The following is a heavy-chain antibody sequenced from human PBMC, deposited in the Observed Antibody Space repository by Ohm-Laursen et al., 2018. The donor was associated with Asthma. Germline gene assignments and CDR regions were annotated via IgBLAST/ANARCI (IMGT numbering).Heavy chain of an antibody. Sequence: SQTLSLTCTVSGGSISSYYWSWIRQPPGKGLEWIGYIYYTGTTNYNPSFKSRLSISVDTSMNQFSLNLTSVTAADTAVYYCARRYCTGGSCSFDSWGQGTLVTVSS. J-gene: IGHJ4*02. V-gene: IGHV4-59*12. CDR2: IYYTGTT. CDR3: ARRYCTGGSCSFDS. D-gene: IGHD2-15*01. CDR1: GGSISSYY.